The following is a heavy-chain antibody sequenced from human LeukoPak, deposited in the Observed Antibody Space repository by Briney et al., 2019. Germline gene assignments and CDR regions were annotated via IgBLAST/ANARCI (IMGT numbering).Heavy chain of an antibody. Sequence: GGSLRLSCAASGFTFSSYSMNWVRQAPGKGLEWVSSISSSSSYIYYADSVKGRFTISRDNAKNSLYLQMNSLRAEDTAVYYCARGPLDIVVVPAAEGCYMDVWGKGTTVTVSS. V-gene: IGHV3-21*01. CDR2: ISSSSSYI. D-gene: IGHD2-2*03. CDR3: ARGPLDIVVVPAAEGCYMDV. CDR1: GFTFSSYS. J-gene: IGHJ6*03.